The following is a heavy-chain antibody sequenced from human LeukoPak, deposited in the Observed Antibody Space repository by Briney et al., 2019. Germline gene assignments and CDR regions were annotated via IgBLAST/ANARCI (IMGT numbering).Heavy chain of an antibody. CDR1: GFPFSNSW. D-gene: IGHD3-16*01. Sequence: GGSLRLSCVVSGFPFSNSWMYWVRQAPGKGLEGVANIKKDGSGISYVDSVKGRFIISRDNAMNSLYLQMNSLRVEDTAVYFCAGGNSIDVWGKETAVTVSS. V-gene: IGHV3-7*03. CDR2: IKKDGSGI. J-gene: IGHJ6*04. CDR3: AGGNSIDV.